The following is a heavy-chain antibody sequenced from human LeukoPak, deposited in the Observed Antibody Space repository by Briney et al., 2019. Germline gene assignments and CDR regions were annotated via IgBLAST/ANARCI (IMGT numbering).Heavy chain of an antibody. CDR1: GGSISSGGYS. CDR3: ARGVGATDY. V-gene: IGHV4-30-2*01. CDR2: IYHSGST. Sequence: SQTLSLTCAVSGGSISSGGYSWSWIRQPPGKGLEWIGYIYHSGSTYYNPSLKSRVTISVDRSKNQFSLKLSSVTAADTAVYYCARGVGATDYWGQGTLVTVSS. D-gene: IGHD1-26*01. J-gene: IGHJ4*02.